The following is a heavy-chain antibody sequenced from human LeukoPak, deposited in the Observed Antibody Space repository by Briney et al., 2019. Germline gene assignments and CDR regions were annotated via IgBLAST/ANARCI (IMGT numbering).Heavy chain of an antibody. CDR1: GFSFSNHV. CDR3: TRGPPEYGSGSLFAF. J-gene: IGHJ4*02. V-gene: IGHV3-33*01. D-gene: IGHD3-10*01. CDR2: IWSDGNNK. Sequence: PGGSLRLSCAASGFSFSNHVMHWVRQAPGKVPECVSAIWSDGNNKYYAESVKGRFTISRDNSRNTLYLQMNSLRVEDTAVYYCTRGPPEYGSGSLFAFWGQGTVVTVSS.